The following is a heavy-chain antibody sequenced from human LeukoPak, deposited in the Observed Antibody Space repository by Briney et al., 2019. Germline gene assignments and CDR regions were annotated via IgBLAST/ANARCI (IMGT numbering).Heavy chain of an antibody. Sequence: SETLSLTCTVSGGSISSSSYSWGWIRQPPGKGLEWIGSIYYSGSTYYNPSLKSRVTISVDTSKNQFSLKLSSVTAADTAVYYCARPSIAARGAFDIWGQGTMVTVSS. D-gene: IGHD6-6*01. CDR2: IYYSGST. V-gene: IGHV4-39*01. CDR3: ARPSIAARGAFDI. J-gene: IGHJ3*02. CDR1: GGSISSSSYS.